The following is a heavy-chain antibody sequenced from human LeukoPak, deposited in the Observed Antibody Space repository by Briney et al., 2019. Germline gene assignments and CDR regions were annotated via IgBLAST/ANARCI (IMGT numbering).Heavy chain of an antibody. J-gene: IGHJ4*02. V-gene: IGHV3-48*04. CDR2: ISSSSSTI. CDR1: GFTFSSYS. CDR3: ARDPSITMVRGVIPPIDY. Sequence: GGSLRLSCAASGFTFSSYSMNWVRQAPGKGLEWVSYISSSSSTIYYADSVKGRFTISRDNAKKSLYLQMNSLRAEDTAVYYCARDPSITMVRGVIPPIDYWGQGTLVTVSS. D-gene: IGHD3-10*01.